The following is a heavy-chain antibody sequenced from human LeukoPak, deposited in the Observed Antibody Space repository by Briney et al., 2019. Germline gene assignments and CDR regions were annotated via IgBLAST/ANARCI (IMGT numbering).Heavy chain of an antibody. CDR2: ISSSGST. V-gene: IGHV4-61*02. J-gene: IGHJ6*03. D-gene: IGHD6-13*01. Sequence: NSSETLSLTCTVSGDSISSGDYYWSWIRQPAGKGLEWIGRISSSGSTNYNPSLKSRVTISVDTSKNQFSLKLSSATAADTAVYYCARDLSSSWSRHRYYYYYYMDVWGKGTTVTISS. CDR1: GDSISSGDYY. CDR3: ARDLSSSWSRHRYYYYYYMDV.